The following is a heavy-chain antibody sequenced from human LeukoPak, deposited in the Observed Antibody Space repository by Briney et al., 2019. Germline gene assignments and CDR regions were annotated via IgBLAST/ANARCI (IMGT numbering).Heavy chain of an antibody. D-gene: IGHD3-9*01. Sequence: SETLSLTCTVSGGSVSSSIYYWGWIRQPPGKGLEWIGSIYYSGSTSYNPSLKSRVTISVDTSKNQFSLKLTSVTAADTAVYYCASRNDILTGYVFDFWGQGTLVIVSS. CDR3: ASRNDILTGYVFDF. J-gene: IGHJ4*02. CDR2: IYYSGST. V-gene: IGHV4-39*01. CDR1: GGSVSSSIYY.